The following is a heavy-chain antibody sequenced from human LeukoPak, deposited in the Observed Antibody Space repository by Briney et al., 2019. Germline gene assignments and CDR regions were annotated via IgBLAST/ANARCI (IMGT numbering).Heavy chain of an antibody. CDR2: INHSGST. CDR3: ARGLGHY. J-gene: IGHJ4*02. CDR1: GGSFSGYY. V-gene: IGHV4-34*01. Sequence: SETLSLTCAVYGGSFSGYYWSWIRQPPGKGLEWIGEINHSGSTNYNPSLKSRVTISVDTSKNQFSLKLSSVTAADTAVYYCARGLGHYWGQGTLVTVSS.